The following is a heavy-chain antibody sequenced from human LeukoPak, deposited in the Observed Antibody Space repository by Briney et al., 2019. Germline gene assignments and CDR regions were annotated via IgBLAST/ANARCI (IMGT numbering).Heavy chain of an antibody. CDR2: TYYRSKWYN. D-gene: IGHD2-15*01. CDR3: ARFDIVEEGGPDY. J-gene: IGHJ4*02. CDR1: GDSVSSNSAA. V-gene: IGHV6-1*01. Sequence: SQTLSLTCAISGDSVSSNSAAWNWIRQSPSRGLEWLGRTYYRSKWYNDYAVSVKSRITINPDTSKNQFSLKVTSVTAADTATYYCARFDIVEEGGPDYWGQGTLVTVSS.